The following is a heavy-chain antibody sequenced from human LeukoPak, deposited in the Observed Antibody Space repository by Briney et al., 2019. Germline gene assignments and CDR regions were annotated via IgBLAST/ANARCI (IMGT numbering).Heavy chain of an antibody. J-gene: IGHJ6*03. CDR2: INPNSGGT. D-gene: IGHD6-19*01. CDR3: ATAPAVAGSYYYYYYMDV. CDR1: GYTFTGYY. V-gene: IGHV1-2*02. Sequence: ASVKVSCKASGYTFTGYYMHWVRQAPGQGLEWMGWINPNSGGTNYAQKFQGRVTMTRDTSISTAYMELSRLRSDDTAIYYCATAPAVAGSYYYYYYMDVWGKGTTVTISS.